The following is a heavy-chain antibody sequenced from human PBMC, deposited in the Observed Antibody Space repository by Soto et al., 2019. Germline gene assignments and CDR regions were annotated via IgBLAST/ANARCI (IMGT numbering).Heavy chain of an antibody. CDR2: IYFSGST. V-gene: IGHV4-31*01. CDR3: ASGDAWEALLAH. J-gene: IGHJ4*02. CDR1: GASINSGGYY. D-gene: IGHD4-17*01. Sequence: QVPLQESGRGLVEPSETLSLTCSVSGASINSGGYYWSWIRQLPGKGLEWIGYIYFSGSTYHHPSLKSTVTTSLGTSQNQFSPKLSSVTAADTAMYFCASGDAWEALLAHWGQGTLVTVSS.